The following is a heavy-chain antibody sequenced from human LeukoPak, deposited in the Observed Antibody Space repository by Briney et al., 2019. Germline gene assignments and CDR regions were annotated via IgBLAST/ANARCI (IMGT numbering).Heavy chain of an antibody. D-gene: IGHD3-3*01. CDR3: VVSGYYYDWFDP. CDR2: VTPILDQT. Sequence: SVSVSCKASGTFTDYSISWVRQAPGAGLEWMGRVTPILDQTDYTQKFDYIVTFTADKSTTTAYMELTSLNSEDTAIYYCVVSGYYYDWFDPWGQGTLVTVS. CDR1: GTFTDYS. J-gene: IGHJ5*02. V-gene: IGHV1-69*02.